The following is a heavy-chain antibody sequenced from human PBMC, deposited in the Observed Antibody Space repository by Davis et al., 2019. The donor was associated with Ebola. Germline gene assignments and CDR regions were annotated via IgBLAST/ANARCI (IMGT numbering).Heavy chain of an antibody. Sequence: GESLKISCEASGFTFSNYDMHWVRQAKGKGLEWVSAIGTAGDTYYPGSVKGRFTISRENAKNSLYLQMNSLRAGDTAVYYCAKSHCSGGSCPYYFDFWGQGTQVTVSS. V-gene: IGHV3-13*01. CDR1: GFTFSNYD. D-gene: IGHD2-15*01. J-gene: IGHJ4*02. CDR2: IGTAGDT. CDR3: AKSHCSGGSCPYYFDF.